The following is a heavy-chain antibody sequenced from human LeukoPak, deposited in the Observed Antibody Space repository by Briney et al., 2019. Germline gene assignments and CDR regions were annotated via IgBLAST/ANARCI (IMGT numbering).Heavy chain of an antibody. D-gene: IGHD2-2*02. Sequence: PSGTLSLTCAVSGGSISSSNWWSWVRQPPGKGLEWIGEIYHSGSTNYNPSLKSRVTISVDKSKNQFSLKLSSVTAADTAVYYCARVIVVVPAAINWFDPWGQGTLVTVSS. J-gene: IGHJ5*02. CDR3: ARVIVVVPAAINWFDP. CDR1: GGSISSSNW. V-gene: IGHV4-4*02. CDR2: IYHSGST.